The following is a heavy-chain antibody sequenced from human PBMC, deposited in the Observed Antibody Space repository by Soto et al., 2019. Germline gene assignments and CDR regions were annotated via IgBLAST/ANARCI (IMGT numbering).Heavy chain of an antibody. Sequence: GESLKISCAASGFIFNGYGLHWVRQAPGKGLEWVAMISYDGSSKYYADSVKGRFTISRDNSKNTMYLQMNSLRPEDTAVYYCTREGNGYKYYFDYWGQGTLVTVSS. J-gene: IGHJ4*02. V-gene: IGHV3-30-3*01. CDR3: TREGNGYKYYFDY. D-gene: IGHD5-12*01. CDR2: ISYDGSSK. CDR1: GFIFNGYG.